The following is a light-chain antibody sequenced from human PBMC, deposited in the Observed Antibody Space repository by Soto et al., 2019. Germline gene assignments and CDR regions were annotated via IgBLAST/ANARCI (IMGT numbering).Light chain of an antibody. Sequence: QSVLTQPPSVSGAPGQRVTISCTGSSSNIGAGYDVHWYQQLPGTAPKLLIYGSSNRPSGVPDRFSGSKSGTSASLAITGLQAEDEADYYCQSYDSSLSSYVFGTGTKVTAL. J-gene: IGLJ1*01. CDR1: SSNIGAGYD. CDR3: QSYDSSLSSYV. CDR2: GSS. V-gene: IGLV1-40*01.